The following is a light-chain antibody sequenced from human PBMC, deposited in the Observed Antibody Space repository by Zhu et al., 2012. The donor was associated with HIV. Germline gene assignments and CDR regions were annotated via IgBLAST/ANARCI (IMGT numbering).Light chain of an antibody. CDR2: SAS. Sequence: EIVLTQSPGTLSLSPGERATLSCRASQTVSRNYLAWYQQKPGQPPRLLIYSASRRVTGIPDRFSGSGSGTDFTLTISRLEPEDFAVYYCQHYVPSPMYTFGLGDQAWRSN. V-gene: IGKV3-20*01. CDR3: QHYVPSPMYT. J-gene: IGKJ2*01. CDR1: QTVSRNY.